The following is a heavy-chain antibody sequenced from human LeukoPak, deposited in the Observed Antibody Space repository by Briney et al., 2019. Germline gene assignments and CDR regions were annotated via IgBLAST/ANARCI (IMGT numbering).Heavy chain of an antibody. CDR3: ARGLYNWNDGYYFDY. J-gene: IGHJ4*02. CDR1: GFTFSSYA. Sequence: GGSLRLSCAASGFTFSSYAMHWVRQAPGKGLEWVAVISYDGSNKYYADSVKGRFTISRGNSKNTLYLQMNSLRAEDTAVYYCARGLYNWNDGYYFDYWGQGTLVTVSS. D-gene: IGHD1-1*01. V-gene: IGHV3-30*04. CDR2: ISYDGSNK.